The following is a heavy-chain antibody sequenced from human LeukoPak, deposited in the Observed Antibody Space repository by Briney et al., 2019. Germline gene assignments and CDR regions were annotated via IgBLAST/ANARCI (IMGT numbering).Heavy chain of an antibody. D-gene: IGHD3-10*01. J-gene: IGHJ6*02. CDR1: GYTFTSYG. CDR3: ARARVYGSGSHPHLYYYYGMDV. V-gene: IGHV1-18*01. CDR2: ISAYNGNT. Sequence: GASVKVSCKASGYTFTSYGISWVRQAPGQGLEWMGWISAYNGNTNYAQKLQGRVTMTTDTSTSTAYMELRSLRSDDTAVYYCARARVYGSGSHPHLYYYYGMDVWGQGTTVTVSS.